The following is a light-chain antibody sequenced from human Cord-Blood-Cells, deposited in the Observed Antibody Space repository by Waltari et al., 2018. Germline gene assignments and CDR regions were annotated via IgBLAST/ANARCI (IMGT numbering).Light chain of an antibody. CDR3: SSYAGSNKIVV. J-gene: IGLJ2*01. V-gene: IGLV2-8*01. Sequence: QSALTQPPSASGSPGQSVTISCTGTSSDVGGYNYVSWYQQHPGKAPKLMIYEVSKLPSGVPDRFSGSKSGSTASLTVSGLQAEDEADYYCSSYAGSNKIVVFGGGTKLTVL. CDR2: EVS. CDR1: SSDVGGYNY.